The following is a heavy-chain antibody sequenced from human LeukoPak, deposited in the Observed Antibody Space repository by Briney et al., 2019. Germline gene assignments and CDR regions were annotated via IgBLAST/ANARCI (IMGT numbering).Heavy chain of an antibody. D-gene: IGHD6-13*01. CDR1: GFTFSSYW. Sequence: RTGGSLRLSCAASGFTFSSYWMSWVRQAPGEGLEWVANIKQDGSEKYYVDSVKGRFTISRDNAKNSLYLQMNSLRAEDTAVYYCARVAGTDAFDIWGQGTMVTVSS. CDR3: ARVAGTDAFDI. J-gene: IGHJ3*02. V-gene: IGHV3-7*03. CDR2: IKQDGSEK.